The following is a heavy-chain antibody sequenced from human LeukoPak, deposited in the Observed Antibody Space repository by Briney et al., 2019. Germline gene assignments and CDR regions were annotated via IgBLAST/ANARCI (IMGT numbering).Heavy chain of an antibody. J-gene: IGHJ6*03. V-gene: IGHV3-30*04. CDR3: ARDGGWYMDV. CDR1: GFTFSSYA. CDR2: ISYDGNNK. D-gene: IGHD6-19*01. Sequence: GGSLRLSCAASGFTFSSYAMHWVRQAPGKGLEWVAIISYDGNNKYYADSVKGRFIISRDNSKNTLYLQMSSLRDEDTTMYYCARDGGWYMDVWGKGTTVTVSS.